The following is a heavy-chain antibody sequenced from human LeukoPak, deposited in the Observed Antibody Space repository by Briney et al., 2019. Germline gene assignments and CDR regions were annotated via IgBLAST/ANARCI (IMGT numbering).Heavy chain of an antibody. D-gene: IGHD3-22*01. CDR1: GFSFSSYD. V-gene: IGHV3-30*04. J-gene: IGHJ4*02. CDR3: ARGSYARSGSASDY. Sequence: PGTSLRLSCAASGFSFSSYDAHWVRQAPGKGLEWVALISNGADNKYYADSVKGRFTISRDNSKNTLYVQMDSLRAEDTAGYYCARGSYARSGSASDYWGQGTLVTVSS. CDR2: ISNGADNK.